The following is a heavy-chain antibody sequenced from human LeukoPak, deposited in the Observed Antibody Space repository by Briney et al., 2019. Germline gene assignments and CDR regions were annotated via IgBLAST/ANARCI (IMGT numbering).Heavy chain of an antibody. J-gene: IGHJ6*03. CDR2: ISSSSSYI. V-gene: IGHV3-21*01. Sequence: GGSLRLSCAASGCTFSSYSMNWVRKAPGKGLEWVSSISSSSSYIYYANSVKGRFTISRDNAKNSLYLQMNSLRAEDTAVYYCARKISSTRLGYYYMAVWGKGTTVTVSS. D-gene: IGHD2-2*01. CDR3: ARKISSTRLGYYYMAV. CDR1: GCTFSSYS.